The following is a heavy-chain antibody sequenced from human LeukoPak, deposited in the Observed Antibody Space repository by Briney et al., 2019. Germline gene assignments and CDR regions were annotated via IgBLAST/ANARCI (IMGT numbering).Heavy chain of an antibody. CDR3: ARFTRGFDP. CDR1: GFTFSSYS. CDR2: ISSSSSTI. V-gene: IGHV3-48*01. Sequence: GGSLRLSCAASGFTFSSYSMNWVRQAPGKGLEWVSYISSSSSTIYYADSVKGRFTISRDNVKNSLYLQMNGLRAEDTAVYYCARFTRGFDPWGQGTLVTVSS. J-gene: IGHJ5*02.